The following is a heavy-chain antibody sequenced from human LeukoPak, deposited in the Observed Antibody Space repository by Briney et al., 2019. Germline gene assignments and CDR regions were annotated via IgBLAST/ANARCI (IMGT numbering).Heavy chain of an antibody. CDR2: ISSDSSTI. V-gene: IGHV3-48*01. Sequence: GGSLRLSCAASGFTFSSYSMNWVRQAPGKGLEWVSYISSDSSTIDYADSVKGRFTISRDNAKNSMYLQVNSLRAEDTAVFYCAKTDGWGSGYESSWGQGTLVTVSS. CDR1: GFTFSSYS. J-gene: IGHJ5*02. CDR3: AKTDGWGSGYESS. D-gene: IGHD5-12*01.